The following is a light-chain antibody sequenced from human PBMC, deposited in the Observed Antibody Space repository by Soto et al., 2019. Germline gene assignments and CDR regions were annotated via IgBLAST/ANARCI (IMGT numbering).Light chain of an antibody. J-gene: IGKJ2*03. CDR2: PAS. Sequence: DIQLTQSPSFLSASVGDRVTVSCRASQDINTYLAWFQQKPGKVPQLLVYPASTLQDGVPSRFSGRGSGTEFTLTINNLPPEDFATYYCQHLRAYPFSFGQGTKLDVK. V-gene: IGKV1-9*01. CDR1: QDINTY. CDR3: QHLRAYPFS.